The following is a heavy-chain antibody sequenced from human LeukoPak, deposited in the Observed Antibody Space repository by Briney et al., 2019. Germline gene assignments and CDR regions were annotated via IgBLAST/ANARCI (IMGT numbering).Heavy chain of an antibody. Sequence: PGRSLRLSCTASGFTFGDYAVSWVRQAPGKGLEWVGFIRSKAYGGTTEYAASVKGRFTISRDDSKSIAYLQMNSLKTEDTAVYYCTRNEAKYYDFWSGYSSGPFDYWGQGTLVTVSS. J-gene: IGHJ4*02. CDR1: GFTFGDYA. CDR2: IRSKAYGGTT. D-gene: IGHD3-3*01. CDR3: TRNEAKYYDFWSGYSSGPFDY. V-gene: IGHV3-49*04.